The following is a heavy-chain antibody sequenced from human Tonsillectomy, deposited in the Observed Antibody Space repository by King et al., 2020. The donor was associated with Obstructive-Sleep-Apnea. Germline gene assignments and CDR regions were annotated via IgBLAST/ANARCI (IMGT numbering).Heavy chain of an antibody. CDR3: ARGRGCSSTSCYATYYYGMDV. J-gene: IGHJ6*02. Sequence: VQLVQSGAEVKKPGSSVKVSCKASGGTFSSYAISWVRQAPGQGLEWMGGIIPILGIANYAQKFQGRVTITADKSTSTASMERSSLRSRDTAVYYCARGRGCSSTSCYATYYYGMDVWGQGTTVTVSS. CDR2: IIPILGIA. D-gene: IGHD2-2*01. V-gene: IGHV1-69*10. CDR1: GGTFSSYA.